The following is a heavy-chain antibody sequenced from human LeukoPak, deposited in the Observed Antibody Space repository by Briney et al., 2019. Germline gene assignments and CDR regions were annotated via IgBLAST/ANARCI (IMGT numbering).Heavy chain of an antibody. Sequence: GASVKVSCKASGYTFTSYDVNWVRQATGQGLEWMGWMNPNSGNTGLAQKFQGRVTLTRDTSLSTAYMELSKLRSDDTAVYYCARDEVVAAPHYFGMLVWGQGTTVSVSS. V-gene: IGHV1-8*01. CDR1: GYTFTSYD. J-gene: IGHJ6*02. CDR3: ARDEVVAAPHYFGMLV. D-gene: IGHD2-15*01. CDR2: MNPNSGNT.